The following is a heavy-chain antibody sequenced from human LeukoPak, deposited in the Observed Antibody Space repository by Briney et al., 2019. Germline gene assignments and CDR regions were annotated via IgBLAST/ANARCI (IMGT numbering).Heavy chain of an antibody. CDR1: GFTVSSNY. J-gene: IGHJ4*02. D-gene: IGHD6-6*01. CDR3: AGGYTSSWGTFDY. Sequence: GGSLGLSCVVSGFTVSSNYMSWVRQAPGQGLEWVSVFYSGGSTYYADSVRGRFTISRDNSKNTLYLQMNSLRDEDTAVYYCAGGYTSSWGTFDYWGQGTLVTVSS. V-gene: IGHV3-66*02. CDR2: FYSGGST.